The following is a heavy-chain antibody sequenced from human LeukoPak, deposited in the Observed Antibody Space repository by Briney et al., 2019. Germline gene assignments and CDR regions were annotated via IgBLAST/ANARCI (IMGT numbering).Heavy chain of an antibody. V-gene: IGHV1-2*02. D-gene: IGHD2-2*01. CDR1: GYTFTDYY. CDR2: INPNDGDT. CDR3: ARANFLYCSSTTCLFDY. J-gene: IGHJ4*02. Sequence: VASVKVSCKASGYTFTDYYMHWVRQAPGQGFEWMGWINPNDGDTNYAQKFQGRVTMTRDTSISTAHMEVSRLRSDDTAEYYCARANFLYCSSTTCLFDYWGQGTLVTVSS.